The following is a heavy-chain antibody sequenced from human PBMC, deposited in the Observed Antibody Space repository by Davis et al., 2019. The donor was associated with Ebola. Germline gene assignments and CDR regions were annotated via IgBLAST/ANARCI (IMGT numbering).Heavy chain of an antibody. D-gene: IGHD1-1*01. CDR2: IYYSGST. V-gene: IGHV4-59*01. CDR1: GGPISSYY. J-gene: IGHJ3*01. CDR3: AGGAGAALAQLL. Sequence: MPSETLPPTCTVPGGPISSYYWRWVRQPPGKGLEWIGYIYYSGSTTYNPSLKSRVTISVDTSQNQFSLKLTSVTAMDTAVYYYAGGAGAALAQLLWVQGTMVTVSS.